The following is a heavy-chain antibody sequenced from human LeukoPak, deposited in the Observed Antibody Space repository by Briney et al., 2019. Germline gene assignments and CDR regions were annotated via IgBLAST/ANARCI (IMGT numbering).Heavy chain of an antibody. CDR1: GFTFSKYA. V-gene: IGHV3-23*01. Sequence: GGSLRLSCAASGFTFSKYAMTWVRQAPGKGLEWVSGISVSGGSTNYADSVKGRFTISRDNSKNTLYLQMNSLRAEDTAVYYCAKSNYFDSGGYYFFNYWGQGTLVTVSS. D-gene: IGHD3-22*01. CDR3: AKSNYFDSGGYYFFNY. J-gene: IGHJ4*02. CDR2: ISVSGGST.